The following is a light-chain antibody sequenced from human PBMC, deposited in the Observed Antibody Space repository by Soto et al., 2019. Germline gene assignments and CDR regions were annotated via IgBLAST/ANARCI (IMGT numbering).Light chain of an antibody. CDR2: AAS. Sequence: IQLPQSPSSLSASVGDRVTITCRASQSISSYLNWYQQKPGKAPKLLIYAASSLQSGVPSRFSGSGSGTDFTLTISSLQPEDFATYYCQQYHNLPITFGQGTRLEIK. J-gene: IGKJ5*01. V-gene: IGKV1-39*01. CDR3: QQYHNLPIT. CDR1: QSISSY.